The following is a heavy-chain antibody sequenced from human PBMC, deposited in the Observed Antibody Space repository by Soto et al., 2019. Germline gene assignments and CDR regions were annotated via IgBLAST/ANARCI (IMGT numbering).Heavy chain of an antibody. CDR2: IYNTGST. CDR3: ARVGGINWFDP. D-gene: IGHD3-16*01. CDR1: GDSISSSNYY. V-gene: IGHV4-39*07. J-gene: IGHJ5*02. Sequence: PSETLSLTCTVSGDSISSSNYYWGWIRQSPGKGLECIGSIYNTGSTYYNPSLKSRVTISVDTSKNQFSLKLSSVTAADTAVYYCARVGGINWFDPWGQGTLVTVSS.